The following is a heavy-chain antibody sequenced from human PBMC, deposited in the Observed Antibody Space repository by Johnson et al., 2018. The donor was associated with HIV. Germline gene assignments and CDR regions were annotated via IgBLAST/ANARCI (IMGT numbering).Heavy chain of an antibody. CDR3: ASPDPNVVVTVVDFKDAFDI. Sequence: QVQLVESGGGVVQPGGSLRLSCAASGFTFSSYGMHWVRQAPGKGLAWVSVIYRGGSTADADSVKGGFTISRDNSKNTLYLQMNSMRAGDTAVYYCASPDPNVVVTVVDFKDAFDIWGQVTMVTVSS. V-gene: IGHV3-NL1*01. CDR1: GFTFSSYG. D-gene: IGHD2-21*02. CDR2: IYRGGST. J-gene: IGHJ3*02.